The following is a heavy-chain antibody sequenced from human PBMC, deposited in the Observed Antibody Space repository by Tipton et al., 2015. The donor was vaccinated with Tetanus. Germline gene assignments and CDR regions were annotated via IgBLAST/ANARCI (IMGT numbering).Heavy chain of an antibody. CDR2: IYYSGST. CDR1: GGSISSGGYY. V-gene: IGHV4-31*11. CDR3: ARLSIASTGTYGLTFYYGMDV. J-gene: IGHJ6*02. Sequence: TLSLTCAVSGGSISSGGYYWSWIRQHPGKGLEWIGDIYYSGSTYYNPSLKSRVAISVDTSKNHFSLKLRSVTAADTAVYYCARLSIASTGTYGLTFYYGMDVWGPGTTVTVSS. D-gene: IGHD6-13*01.